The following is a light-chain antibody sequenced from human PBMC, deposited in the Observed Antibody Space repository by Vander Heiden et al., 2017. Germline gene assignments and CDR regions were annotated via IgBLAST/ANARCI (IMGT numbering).Light chain of an antibody. CDR1: QSISSY. V-gene: IGKV1-39*01. Sequence: DIQMTQCPSSLSASVGNRVTITCRASQSISSYLNWYQQKPGKAPKLRMYAASSLQSGVPSRFSGSGSGTAFTLTISSLQPEDFETYYCQQSYSNLYTFGQGTKLEIK. CDR3: QQSYSNLYT. CDR2: AAS. J-gene: IGKJ2*01.